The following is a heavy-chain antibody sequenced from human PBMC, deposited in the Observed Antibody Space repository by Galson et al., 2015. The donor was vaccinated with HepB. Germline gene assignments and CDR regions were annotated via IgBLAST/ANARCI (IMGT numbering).Heavy chain of an antibody. D-gene: IGHD5/OR15-5a*01. J-gene: IGHJ6*03. CDR3: VRHAEIYDTTRYYYYMDV. CDR2: IYPGDSDT. Sequence: QSGAEVKKPGESLKISCKGSGYSFTNYWIGWVRQMPGKGLEWMGIIYPGDSDTRYSPSFQGQVTISADKSINTAYLQWSSLKASDTAVYYCVRHAEIYDTTRYYYYMDVWGKGTTVTVSS. V-gene: IGHV5-51*01. CDR1: GYSFTNYW.